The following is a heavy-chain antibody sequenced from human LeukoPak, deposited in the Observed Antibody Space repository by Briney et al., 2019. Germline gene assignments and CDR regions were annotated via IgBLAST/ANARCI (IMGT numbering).Heavy chain of an antibody. CDR3: ARGLSDH. CDR1: GGSVTYTNYY. J-gene: IGHJ4*02. Sequence: SETLSLTCTVSGGSVTYTNYYWSWIRQPPGKGLEWIGEINHSGSTNYNPSLKSRVTISVDTSKNQFSLKLSSVTAADTAVYYRARGLSDHWGQGTLVTVSS. V-gene: IGHV4-34*01. CDR2: INHSGST.